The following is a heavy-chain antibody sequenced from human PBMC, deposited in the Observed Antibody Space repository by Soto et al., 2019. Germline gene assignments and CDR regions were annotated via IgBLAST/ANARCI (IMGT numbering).Heavy chain of an antibody. D-gene: IGHD4-17*01. Sequence: EVQLVESGGGLVQPGGSLRLSCAASGFTFSSYEMNWVRQAPGKGLEWVSYISSSGSTIYYADSGKGRFTISRDNAKNSLYLQMNSLRAEDTAVYYCARMTTAYYYYGMDVWGQGTTVTVSS. CDR2: ISSSGSTI. V-gene: IGHV3-48*03. J-gene: IGHJ6*02. CDR1: GFTFSSYE. CDR3: ARMTTAYYYYGMDV.